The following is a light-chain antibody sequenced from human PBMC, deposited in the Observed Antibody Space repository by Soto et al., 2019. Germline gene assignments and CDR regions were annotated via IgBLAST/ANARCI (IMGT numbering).Light chain of an antibody. Sequence: IQMTQSPSSFSASTGDRVTITCLAGQGISSYLAWYQQKPGKAPKLLIYAASTLQSGVPSRFSGSGSGTDFTLTISCLQSEDFATYYCQQYYSYPITFGQGTRLEIK. CDR3: QQYYSYPIT. J-gene: IGKJ5*01. CDR2: AAS. CDR1: QGISSY. V-gene: IGKV1-8*01.